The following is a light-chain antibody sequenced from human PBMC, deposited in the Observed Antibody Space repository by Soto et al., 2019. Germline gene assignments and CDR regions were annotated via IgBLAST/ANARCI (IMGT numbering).Light chain of an antibody. CDR2: AAS. Sequence: IQLTQSPSSLSASVGDRVTITCRASQGISSHLAWYQQKPGKAPKLLISAASTLQTGVPSRFSGVGSGTDFTLTRSSLKPEDVETYYCQHINSFPSTFGQGTRLEIK. J-gene: IGKJ5*01. CDR3: QHINSFPST. CDR1: QGISSH. V-gene: IGKV1-9*01.